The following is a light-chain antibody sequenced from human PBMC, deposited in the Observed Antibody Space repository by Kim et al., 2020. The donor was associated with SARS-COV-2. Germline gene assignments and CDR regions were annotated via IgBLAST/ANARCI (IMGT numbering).Light chain of an antibody. Sequence: GKSVTISCTGTSSDVGSYNLVSWYQQHPGKAPKLMIYEVSKRPSGVSNRFSGSKSGNTASLTISGLQAEDEADYYCCSYAGSSTWVFGGGTQLTVL. CDR1: SSDVGSYNL. CDR2: EVS. V-gene: IGLV2-23*02. CDR3: CSYAGSSTWV. J-gene: IGLJ3*02.